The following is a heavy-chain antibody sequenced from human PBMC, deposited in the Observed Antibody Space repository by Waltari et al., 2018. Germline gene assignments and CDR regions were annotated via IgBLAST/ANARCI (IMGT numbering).Heavy chain of an antibody. CDR3: ARTPMIEVGDAFDI. D-gene: IGHD3-22*01. V-gene: IGHV4-34*12. Sequence: VQLQQWGAGLSKPSETLSLTCPVFGGSFSYYYWPWIPQPPGKGLEWIGEIIHTGSTNYNPSLKSRVTISVDTSKNQFSLKLSSVTAADTAVYYCARTPMIEVGDAFDIWGQGTMVTVSS. CDR2: IIHTGST. CDR1: GGSFSYYY. J-gene: IGHJ3*02.